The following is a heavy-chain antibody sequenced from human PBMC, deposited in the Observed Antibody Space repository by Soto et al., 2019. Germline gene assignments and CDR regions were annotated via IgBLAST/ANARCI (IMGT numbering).Heavy chain of an antibody. J-gene: IGHJ4*02. V-gene: IGHV3-23*01. CDR2: SSDRRTGNT. D-gene: IGHD2-21*02. CDR3: TTWLTAHFDY. CDR1: GFTFSSYT. Sequence: WSLRLSCAASGFTFSSYTLNWVRRAPGKGLEWVATSSDRRTGNTHYSDSVRGRFTLSRDYSRSILFLQMDSRRADDTALYYCTTWLTAHFDYWGRGTQVTVSS.